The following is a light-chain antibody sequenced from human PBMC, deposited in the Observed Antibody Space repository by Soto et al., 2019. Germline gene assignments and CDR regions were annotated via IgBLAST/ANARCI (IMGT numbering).Light chain of an antibody. CDR3: QQYYSTPVT. CDR1: QSVLYSSNNKNY. Sequence: DIVMTQSPDPLAVSLGESATINCKSSQSVLYSSNNKNYLAWYQQKPGQPPKLLIYWASTRESGVPDRFSGSGSGRDFTLTISSLQAEDVAVYYCQQYYSTPVTFGPGTKVGLK. J-gene: IGKJ3*01. V-gene: IGKV4-1*01. CDR2: WAS.